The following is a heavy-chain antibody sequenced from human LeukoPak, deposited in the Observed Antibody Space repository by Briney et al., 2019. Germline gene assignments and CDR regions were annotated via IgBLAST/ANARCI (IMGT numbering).Heavy chain of an antibody. CDR2: VHLSGRT. J-gene: IGHJ4*02. CDR3: AREGGPYRPLDY. Sequence: GSLRLSCAASGFIFSSYEMNWVRQPPGEGLEWIGEVHLSGRTHYNPSLESRVTMSVDMSENHISLRLASVTAADTAVYYCAREGGPYRPLDYSGQGTLVTVSS. V-gene: IGHV4-4*02. CDR1: GFIFSSYE.